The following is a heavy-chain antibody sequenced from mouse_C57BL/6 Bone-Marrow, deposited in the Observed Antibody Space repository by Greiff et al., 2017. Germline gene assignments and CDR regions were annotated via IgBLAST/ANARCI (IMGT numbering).Heavy chain of an antibody. CDR1: GFTFSSYA. V-gene: IGHV5-4*01. J-gene: IGHJ2*01. CDR2: ISDGGSST. D-gene: IGHD2-2*01. CDR3: ARDPGDLLWLRRNYFDY. Sequence: EVKLVESGGGLVKPGGSLKLSCAASGFTFSSYAMSWVRPTPEKRLEWVATISDGGSSTYYPDNVKGRFTISRDNAKNNLYLQMSHLKSEDTAMYYCARDPGDLLWLRRNYFDYWGQGTTLTVSS.